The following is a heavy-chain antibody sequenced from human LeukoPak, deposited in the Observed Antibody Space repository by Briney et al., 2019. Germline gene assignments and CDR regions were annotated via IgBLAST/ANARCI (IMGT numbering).Heavy chain of an antibody. CDR3: ARMYCTSTTCYLDF. Sequence: PSETLSLTCSVSGASMSGSFWSWIRQPAGKGLEWLGRISTSGCTLYNPSLKSRVTVSVDTSKNQFSLRLNSVTAADTAVYYCARMYCTSTTCYLDFWGQGTPVTVSS. CDR1: GASMSGSF. D-gene: IGHD2-2*01. J-gene: IGHJ4*02. V-gene: IGHV4-4*07. CDR2: ISTSGCT.